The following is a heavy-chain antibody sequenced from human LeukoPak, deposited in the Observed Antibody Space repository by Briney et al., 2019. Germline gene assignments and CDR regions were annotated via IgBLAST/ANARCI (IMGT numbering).Heavy chain of an antibody. V-gene: IGHV3-30-3*01. CDR1: GFTFSNYA. CDR2: ISYDGSNK. D-gene: IGHD5-12*01. Sequence: GGSLRLSCAASGFTFSNYAMHWVRQAPGKGLEWVAVISYDGSNKYYADSVKGRFTISRDNSKNTLYLQMNSLRAEDTAVYYCARDRNTGYPRGYYYYYYMDVWGKGTTVTVSS. CDR3: ARDRNTGYPRGYYYYYYMDV. J-gene: IGHJ6*03.